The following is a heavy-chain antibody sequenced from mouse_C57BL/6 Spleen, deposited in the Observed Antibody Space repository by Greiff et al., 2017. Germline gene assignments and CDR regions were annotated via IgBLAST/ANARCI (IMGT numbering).Heavy chain of an antibody. Sequence: VQLQQSGPELVKPGASVKISCKASGYSFTGYYMNWVKQSPEKSLEWIGEINPSTGGTTYNQKFKAKATLTVDKSSSTAYMQLKSLTSEDSAVYYCARDYGSSDGRFDYWGKGTTLTVSS. J-gene: IGHJ2*01. D-gene: IGHD1-1*01. V-gene: IGHV1-42*01. CDR2: INPSTGGT. CDR3: ARDYGSSDGRFDY. CDR1: GYSFTGYY.